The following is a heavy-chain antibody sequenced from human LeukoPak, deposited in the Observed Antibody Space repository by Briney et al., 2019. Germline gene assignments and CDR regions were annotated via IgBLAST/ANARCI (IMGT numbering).Heavy chain of an antibody. CDR3: ARGSSGSYDY. CDR1: GFTFSSYG. D-gene: IGHD1-26*01. CDR2: IYSGGST. Sequence: PGGSLRLSCAASGFTFSSYGMHWVRQAPGKGLEWVSVIYSGGSTYYADSVKGRFTISRDNSKNTLYLQMNSLRAEDTAVYYCARGSSGSYDYWGQGTLVTVSS. J-gene: IGHJ4*02. V-gene: IGHV3-66*01.